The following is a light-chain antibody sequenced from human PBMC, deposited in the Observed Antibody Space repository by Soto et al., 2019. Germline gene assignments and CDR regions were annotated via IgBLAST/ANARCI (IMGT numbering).Light chain of an antibody. Sequence: QSALTQPASVSGSPGQSITISCSGTSSDIGAYDYVSWYQQHPGKAPKLMIYEVSNRPSGVSDRFSGSKSGNTATLTISGLQTEDEADYYCSLYTSSITLIFGGGTKLTVL. CDR2: EVS. CDR3: SLYTSSITLI. J-gene: IGLJ2*01. CDR1: SSDIGAYDY. V-gene: IGLV2-14*01.